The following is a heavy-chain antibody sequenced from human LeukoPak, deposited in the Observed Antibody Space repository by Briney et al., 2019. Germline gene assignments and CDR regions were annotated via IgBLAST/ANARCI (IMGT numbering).Heavy chain of an antibody. Sequence: GGSLRLSCAASGFTFSSYAMSWVRQAPGKGLEWVSLISGDGDSTYYADSVKGRFTISRDNSKNSLYLQMNSLRTEDTALFYCAKDKYSYGYNFDYWGQGTLVTVSS. CDR2: ISGDGDST. D-gene: IGHD5-18*01. V-gene: IGHV3-43*02. CDR1: GFTFSSYA. CDR3: AKDKYSYGYNFDY. J-gene: IGHJ4*02.